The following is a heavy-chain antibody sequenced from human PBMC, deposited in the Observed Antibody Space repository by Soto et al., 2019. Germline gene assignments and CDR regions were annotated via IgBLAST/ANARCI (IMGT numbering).Heavy chain of an antibody. CDR2: ISSSSSTI. CDR1: GFTFSSYS. V-gene: IGHV3-48*01. D-gene: IGHD3-10*01. J-gene: IGHJ6*02. CDR3: AREPVRGVLYGMDV. Sequence: GGSLRLSCAASGFTFSSYSMNWVRQAPGKGLEWVSYISSSSSTIYYADSVKGRFTISRDNAKNSLYPQMNSLRAEDTAVYYCAREPVRGVLYGMDVWGQGTTVTVSS.